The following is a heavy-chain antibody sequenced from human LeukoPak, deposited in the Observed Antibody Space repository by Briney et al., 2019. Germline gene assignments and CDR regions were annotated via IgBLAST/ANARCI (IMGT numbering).Heavy chain of an antibody. J-gene: IGHJ3*02. V-gene: IGHV4-38-2*02. CDR1: GYSISSEHY. CDR3: ARVRSSWDDAFDI. CDR2: IYHSGST. Sequence: SETLSLTCTVSGYSISSEHYWGWIRQPPGKGLEWIGSIYHSGSTFYNPSLKSRVTISVDTSRNQFSLKLSSVTAAETAVYFCARVRSSWDDAFDIWGQGTMVTVSS. D-gene: IGHD6-13*01.